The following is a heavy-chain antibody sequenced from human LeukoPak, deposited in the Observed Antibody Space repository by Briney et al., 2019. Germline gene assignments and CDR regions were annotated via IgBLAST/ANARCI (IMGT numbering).Heavy chain of an antibody. D-gene: IGHD1-26*01. CDR2: INPNSGGT. CDR1: GYTFTGYY. J-gene: IGHJ3*02. Sequence: ASVKVSCKASGYTFTGYYMHWVRQAPGQGLEWMGWINPNSGGTNYAQKFQGRVTMTRDTSISTAYMELSRLRSDDTAVYYCARGPGGSRGAFDIWGQGTLVTVSS. CDR3: ARGPGGSRGAFDI. V-gene: IGHV1-2*02.